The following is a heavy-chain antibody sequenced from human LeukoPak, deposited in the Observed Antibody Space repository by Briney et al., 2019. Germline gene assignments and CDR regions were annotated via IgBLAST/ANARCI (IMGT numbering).Heavy chain of an antibody. CDR1: GYTFTSFG. J-gene: IGHJ4*02. CDR3: ARDLDQYSGRFGGFGHDF. V-gene: IGHV1-18*01. CDR2: ISAYNGNT. D-gene: IGHD1-26*01. Sequence: ASVKVSCKASGYTFTSFGIAWVRQAPGQGLEWMGWISAYNGNTNYAQKLQGRVTMTTDTSTSTAYMELRSLRSDDTAVYYCARDLDQYSGRFGGFGHDFWGQGTLVTVSS.